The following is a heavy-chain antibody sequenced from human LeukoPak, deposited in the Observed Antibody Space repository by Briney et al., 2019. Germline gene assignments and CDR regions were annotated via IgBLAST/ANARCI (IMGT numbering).Heavy chain of an antibody. CDR2: IYPDDSDT. CDR3: VRRGSGTPRIDY. D-gene: IGHD1-26*01. J-gene: IGHJ4*02. V-gene: IGHV5-51*01. Sequence: GESLKISCKASGYSFPNYWIGWVRQLPGKGLEWMGIIYPDDSDTRYSPSFQGQVTISADKSINTAYLQWSGLKASDSAMYYCVRRGSGTPRIDYWGQGTLVTVSS. CDR1: GYSFPNYW.